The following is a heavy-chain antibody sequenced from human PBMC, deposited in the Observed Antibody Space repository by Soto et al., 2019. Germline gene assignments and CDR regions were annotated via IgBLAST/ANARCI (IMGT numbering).Heavy chain of an antibody. CDR3: ARDRGYCSGGSCSRTYYYYGMDV. CDR1: GFTFNKYA. Sequence: PGGSLRLSCVASGFTFNKYALAWVRQAPGKGLEWVSAISGSGASTYDADSVKGRFTISRDNSKNTLYLQMNSLRAEDTAVYYCARDRGYCSGGSCSRTYYYYGMDVWGQGTTVTVSS. D-gene: IGHD2-15*01. CDR2: ISGSGAST. V-gene: IGHV3-23*01. J-gene: IGHJ6*02.